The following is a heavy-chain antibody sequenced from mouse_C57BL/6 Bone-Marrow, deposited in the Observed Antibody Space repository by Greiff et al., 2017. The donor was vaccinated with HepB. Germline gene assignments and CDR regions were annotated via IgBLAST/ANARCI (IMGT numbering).Heavy chain of an antibody. CDR2: ISNGGGST. Sequence: EVKLMESGGGLVQPGGSLKLSCAASGFTFSDYYMYWVRQTPEKRLEWVAHISNGGGSTYYTDTVKGQSTMSRDNAKSTLYLQMSRLKSEDTAMYYCARHLLRGYFDYWGQGTTLTVSS. CDR1: GFTFSDYY. CDR3: ARHLLRGYFDY. V-gene: IGHV5-12*01. D-gene: IGHD1-1*01. J-gene: IGHJ2*01.